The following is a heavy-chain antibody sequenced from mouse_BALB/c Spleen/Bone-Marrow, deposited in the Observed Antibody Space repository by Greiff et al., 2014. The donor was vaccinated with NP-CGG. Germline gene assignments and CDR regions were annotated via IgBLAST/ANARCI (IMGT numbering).Heavy chain of an antibody. D-gene: IGHD2-4*01. Sequence: DVQLQESGPELVKPGASTKISCKASGYSFTGYTMNWVKQSHGKNLEWIGLINPYNGGTRYNQKFKGKATLTVDKSSSTAYMELLSLTSEDSAVYYCARGPPLYYDYGFDYWGQGTTLTVSS. V-gene: IGHV1-18*01. J-gene: IGHJ2*01. CDR2: INPYNGGT. CDR3: ARGPPLYYDYGFDY. CDR1: GYSFTGYT.